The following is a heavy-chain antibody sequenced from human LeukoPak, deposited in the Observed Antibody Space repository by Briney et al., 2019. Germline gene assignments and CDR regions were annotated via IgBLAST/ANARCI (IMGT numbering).Heavy chain of an antibody. J-gene: IGHJ4*02. CDR1: GYTFTSYG. Sequence: ASVKVSCKASGYTFTSYGISWVRQAPGQGLEWMGRIIPIFGTANYAQKFQGRVTITTDESTSTAYMELSSLRSEDTAVYYCARRRVRGVRGYFDYWGQGTLVTVSS. D-gene: IGHD3-10*01. CDR3: ARRRVRGVRGYFDY. V-gene: IGHV1-69*05. CDR2: IIPIFGTA.